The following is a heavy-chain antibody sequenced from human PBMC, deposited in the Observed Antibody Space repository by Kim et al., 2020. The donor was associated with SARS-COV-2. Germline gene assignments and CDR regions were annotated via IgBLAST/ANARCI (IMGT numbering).Heavy chain of an antibody. Sequence: YNPSLQSRVTISVDPSKNQFSLKLSSVTAADTAVYYCARGSSSWDDAFDIWGQGTMVTVSS. D-gene: IGHD6-13*01. CDR3: ARGSSSWDDAFDI. V-gene: IGHV4-39*07. J-gene: IGHJ3*02.